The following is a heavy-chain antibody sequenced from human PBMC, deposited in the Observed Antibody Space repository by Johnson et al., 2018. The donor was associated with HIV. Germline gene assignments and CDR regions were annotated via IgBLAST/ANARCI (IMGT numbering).Heavy chain of an antibody. J-gene: IGHJ3*01. CDR3: ARDATPWGGDYVGYAFDL. CDR2: ISGSGGTT. CDR1: GLIFRTYW. Sequence: VQLVESGGGVVQPGRSLRLSCAASGLIFRTYWMSWVRQAPGKGLEWVSSISGSGGTTYYADSVKGRFTISRDNSKNTLYLQMNSLTADDTAIYYCARDATPWGGDYVGYAFDLWGQGTNVIVSS. D-gene: IGHD4-17*01. V-gene: IGHV3-23*04.